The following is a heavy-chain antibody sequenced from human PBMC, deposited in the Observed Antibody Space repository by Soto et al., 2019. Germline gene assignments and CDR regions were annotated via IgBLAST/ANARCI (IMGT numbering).Heavy chain of an antibody. V-gene: IGHV3-11*01. Sequence: QVQLVESGGDLVKPGGSLRLSCAASGFTFSDYYMSWIRQAPGKGLEWVSYINTNGRTTNYADAVKGRFTISRDNAKNTLYLQMNSPRDEDTAVYYCARGHYGLDVWGQGTTVTVSS. CDR3: ARGHYGLDV. CDR2: INTNGRTT. J-gene: IGHJ6*02. CDR1: GFTFSDYY.